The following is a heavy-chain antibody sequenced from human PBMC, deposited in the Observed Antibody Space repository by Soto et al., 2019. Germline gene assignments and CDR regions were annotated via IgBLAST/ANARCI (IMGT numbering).Heavy chain of an antibody. J-gene: IGHJ4*02. CDR2: ISGSGGST. Sequence: EVQLLESGGGLVQPGGSLRLSCADSGFTFSSYAMSWVRQAPGKGLEWVSAISGSGGSTYYADSVKGRFTISRDNSKNTLYLQMNSLRAEETAVYYCAKSKDFVVVIAILDYWGQGTLVTVSS. V-gene: IGHV3-23*01. CDR1: GFTFSSYA. D-gene: IGHD2-21*01. CDR3: AKSKDFVVVIAILDY.